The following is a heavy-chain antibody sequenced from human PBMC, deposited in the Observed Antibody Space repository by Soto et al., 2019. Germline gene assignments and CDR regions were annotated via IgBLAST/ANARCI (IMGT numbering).Heavy chain of an antibody. V-gene: IGHV2-26*01. Sequence: QVTVKESGPVLVKPTEPLTLTCTVSGFSLSNARMGVSWIRQPPGKALEWLAHIFSNDEKSYSTSLKSRLTISKDTSKSQVVLTMTNMDPVDTATYYCARIGDYGGNYDVVYTAFDICGQGTMVTVSS. J-gene: IGHJ3*02. CDR1: GFSLSNARMG. CDR3: ARIGDYGGNYDVVYTAFDI. CDR2: IFSNDEK. D-gene: IGHD4-17*01.